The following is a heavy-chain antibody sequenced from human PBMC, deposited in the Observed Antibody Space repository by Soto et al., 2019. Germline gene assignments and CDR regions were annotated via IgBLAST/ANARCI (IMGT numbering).Heavy chain of an antibody. CDR2: IYYSGST. CDR3: ARDPGGSGNLYFDY. CDR1: GGSINSYY. V-gene: IGHV4-59*01. Sequence: SETLSLTCTVSGGSINSYYWSWIRQPPGKGLEWIGYIYYSGSTNYNPSLKSRVTISVDTSKNQVSLKLSSVTAADTAVYYCARDPGGSGNLYFDYWGQGTPVTVS. J-gene: IGHJ4*02. D-gene: IGHD3-10*01.